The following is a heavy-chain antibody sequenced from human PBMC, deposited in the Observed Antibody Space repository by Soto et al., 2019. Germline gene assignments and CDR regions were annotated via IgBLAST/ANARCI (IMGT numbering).Heavy chain of an antibody. Sequence: EVQLMESGGGLVQPGRSLRLSYAASGFPFDDFAMHWVRQAPGKGLEWVSGISWDSGTIVYVDSVKGRFTISRDNAKNSLYLQMNSLRAEDTALYYCAKDMRGRSSSSRYYYGMDVWGQGTTVTVSS. CDR3: AKDMRGRSSSSRYYYGMDV. J-gene: IGHJ6*02. CDR2: ISWDSGTI. D-gene: IGHD6-13*01. V-gene: IGHV3-9*01. CDR1: GFPFDDFA.